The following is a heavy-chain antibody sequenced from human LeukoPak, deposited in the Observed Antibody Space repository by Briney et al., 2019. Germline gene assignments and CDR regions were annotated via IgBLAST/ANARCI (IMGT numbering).Heavy chain of an antibody. Sequence: GRSLRLSCAASGFTFSSYGMHWVRQAPGKGLEWVAVIWYDGSNKYYADSVKGRFTISRDNSKNTLYLQMNSLRAEDTAVYYCARKSSGWSRAFDIWGQGTMVTVSS. CDR1: GFTFSSYG. J-gene: IGHJ3*02. V-gene: IGHV3-33*01. CDR3: ARKSSGWSRAFDI. CDR2: IWYDGSNK. D-gene: IGHD6-19*01.